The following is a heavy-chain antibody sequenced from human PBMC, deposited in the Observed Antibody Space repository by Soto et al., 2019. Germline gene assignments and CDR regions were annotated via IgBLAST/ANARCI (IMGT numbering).Heavy chain of an antibody. CDR3: ARAYYYGSGSYYNLEYYYGMAV. CDR2: IIPIFGTA. V-gene: IGHV1-69*13. CDR1: GGTFSSYA. Sequence: SVKVSCKASGGTFSSYAISWVRQAPGQGLEWMGGIIPIFGTANYAQKFQGRVTITADESTSTAYMELSSLRSEDTAVYYCARAYYYGSGSYYNLEYYYGMAVWGQGTTVTVSS. J-gene: IGHJ6*02. D-gene: IGHD3-10*01.